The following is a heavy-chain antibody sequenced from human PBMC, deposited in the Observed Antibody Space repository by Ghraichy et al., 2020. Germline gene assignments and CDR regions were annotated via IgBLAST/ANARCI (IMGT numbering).Heavy chain of an antibody. CDR1: GFTFDDYA. CDR3: AKDIGSLGYCTSGVDY. Sequence: SLRLSRAASGFTFDDYAMYWVRQVPGKGLEWVSGISWNSGTIGYADSVKGRFTISRDNAKNSLYLQMNSLRAEDTALYYCAKDIGSLGYCTSGVDYWGQGILVTVSS. V-gene: IGHV3-9*01. J-gene: IGHJ4*02. D-gene: IGHD2-8*01. CDR2: ISWNSGTI.